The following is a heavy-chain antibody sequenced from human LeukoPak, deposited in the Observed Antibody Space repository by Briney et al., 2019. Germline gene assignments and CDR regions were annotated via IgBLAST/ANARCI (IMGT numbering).Heavy chain of an antibody. CDR3: ARHPPYSSSWYVNGMDV. Sequence: SETLSLTCTVSGGSISSYYWSWIRQPPGKGLEWIGYIYYSGGTNYNPSLKSRVTISVDTSKNQFSLKLSSVTAADTAVYYCARHPPYSSSWYVNGMDVWGQGTTVTVSS. CDR2: IYYSGGT. V-gene: IGHV4-59*08. D-gene: IGHD6-13*01. CDR1: GGSISSYY. J-gene: IGHJ6*02.